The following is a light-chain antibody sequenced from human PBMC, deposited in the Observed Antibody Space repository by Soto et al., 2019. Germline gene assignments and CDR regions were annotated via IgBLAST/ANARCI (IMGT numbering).Light chain of an antibody. V-gene: IGLV1-47*01. CDR1: SSNIGTND. Sequence: QSVLTQPPSASGTPGQRVTISCSGSSSNIGTNDAFWYQQLPGTAPKLLIYRSNQRPSGVPDRFSGSKSGTSASLAISGLRSEDEADYYCASWDYSLSGVLFGGETNFTVL. CDR2: RSN. CDR3: ASWDYSLSGVL. J-gene: IGLJ2*01.